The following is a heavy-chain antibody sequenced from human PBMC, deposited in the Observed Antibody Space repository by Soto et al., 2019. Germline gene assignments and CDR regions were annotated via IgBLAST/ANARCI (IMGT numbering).Heavy chain of an antibody. CDR1: GFTFSSYA. J-gene: IGHJ4*02. V-gene: IGHV3-30-3*01. CDR3: ARAFRDGYKAY. D-gene: IGHD5-12*01. CDR2: ISYDGSNK. Sequence: SLRLSCAASGFTFSSYAMHWVRQAPGKGLEWVAVISYDGSNKYYADSVKGRFTISRDNSKNTLYLQMNSLRAEDTAVYYCARAFRDGYKAYWGQGTLVTVSS.